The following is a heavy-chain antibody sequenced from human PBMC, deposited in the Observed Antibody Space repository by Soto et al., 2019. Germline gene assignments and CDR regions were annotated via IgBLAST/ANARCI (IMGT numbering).Heavy chain of an antibody. CDR2: IYYSGST. CDR3: ARDWYSSPLSVYYYGMDV. D-gene: IGHD6-13*01. J-gene: IGHJ6*02. V-gene: IGHV4-61*01. Sequence: SETLSLTCTVSGGSVSSGSYYWSCMRQPPGKGLEWIGYIYYSGSTNYNPSLKSRVTISVGTSKNQFSLKLSSVTAADTAVYYCARDWYSSPLSVYYYGMDVWGQGTTVTVSS. CDR1: GGSVSSGSYY.